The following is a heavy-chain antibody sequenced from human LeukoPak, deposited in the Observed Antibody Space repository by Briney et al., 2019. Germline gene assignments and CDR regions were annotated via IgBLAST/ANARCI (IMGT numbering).Heavy chain of an antibody. J-gene: IGHJ6*02. Sequence: EASVKVSCKASGGTFSSYAISWVRQAPGQGLEWMGGIIPIFGTANYAQKFQGRVTITADESTSTAYMELSSRRSEDTAVYYCARGDILTGYYPYYYYGMDVWGQGTTVTVSS. CDR1: GGTFSSYA. CDR2: IIPIFGTA. CDR3: ARGDILTGYYPYYYYGMDV. V-gene: IGHV1-69*13. D-gene: IGHD3-9*01.